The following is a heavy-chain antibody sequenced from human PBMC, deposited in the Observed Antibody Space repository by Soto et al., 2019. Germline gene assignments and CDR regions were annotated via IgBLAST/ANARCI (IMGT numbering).Heavy chain of an antibody. CDR2: IDNSGST. D-gene: IGHD3-3*01. CDR1: AGSISNYF. V-gene: IGHV4-4*07. CDR3: ARGGQDFWSGTFDY. J-gene: IGHJ4*02. Sequence: LSLTCTVSAGSISNYFCNWIRQPAGKGLEWIGRIDNSGSTNYNPSLKSRVTMSSDTSRNQFSLKLNSVTAADTAVYYCARGGQDFWSGTFDYWGQGALVTVSS.